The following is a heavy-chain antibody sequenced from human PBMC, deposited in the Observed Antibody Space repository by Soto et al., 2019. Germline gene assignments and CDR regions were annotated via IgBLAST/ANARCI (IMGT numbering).Heavy chain of an antibody. J-gene: IGHJ4*02. Sequence: GGSLRLSCAASGFTFISYAMSWVRQAPGKGLEWVSAISGSGGSTYYADSVKGRFTISRDNSKNTLYLQMNSLRAEDTAVYYCATLINFPPVDYWGQGTLVTVSS. CDR1: GFTFISYA. CDR2: ISGSGGST. D-gene: IGHD3-16*01. CDR3: ATLINFPPVDY. V-gene: IGHV3-23*01.